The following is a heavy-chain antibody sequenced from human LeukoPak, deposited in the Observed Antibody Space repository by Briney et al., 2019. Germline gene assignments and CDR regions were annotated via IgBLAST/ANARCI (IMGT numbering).Heavy chain of an antibody. CDR3: ARDGGVAVAVVPNYFDY. Sequence: SETLSLTCTVSGGSISSYYWSWIRQPPGKGLEWIGYIYYSGSTNYNPSLKSRVTISVDTSKNQFSLKLSSVAAADTAVYYCARDGGVAVAVVPNYFDYWGQGTLVTVSS. V-gene: IGHV4-59*01. D-gene: IGHD6-19*01. CDR1: GGSISSYY. J-gene: IGHJ4*02. CDR2: IYYSGST.